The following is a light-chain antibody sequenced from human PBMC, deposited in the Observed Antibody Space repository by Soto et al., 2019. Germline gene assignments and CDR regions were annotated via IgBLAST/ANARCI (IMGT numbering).Light chain of an antibody. V-gene: IGLV2-8*01. J-gene: IGLJ1*01. CDR1: KRDIGVYDF. CDR2: EVV. CDR3: TSYGDRNTYV. Sequence: SVLTQPPSPSGSLGQSDTISCTGTKRDIGVYDFVSWYQHHPGKAPRLIIYEVVQRPSGVPDRFSGSKSGHTASLTVPWLQDADEADYFCTSYGDRNTYVFGSGTKVTVL.